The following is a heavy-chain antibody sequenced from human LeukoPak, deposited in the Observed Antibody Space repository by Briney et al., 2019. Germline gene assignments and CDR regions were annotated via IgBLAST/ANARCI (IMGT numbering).Heavy chain of an antibody. CDR1: GFTFRNYA. V-gene: IGHV3-23*01. D-gene: IGHD5-18*01. CDR2: ISGGGGST. Sequence: PGGSLRLSCAASGFTFRNYAMSWVRQAPGKGLESVSTISGGGGSTYYADSVKGRFTISRDNSKNTLCLQMNSLRAEDTAVYYCARGYGYLYYFDYWGQGTLVTVSS. CDR3: ARGYGYLYYFDY. J-gene: IGHJ4*02.